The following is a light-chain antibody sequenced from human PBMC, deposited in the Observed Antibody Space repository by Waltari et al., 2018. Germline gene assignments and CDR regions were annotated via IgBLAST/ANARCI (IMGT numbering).Light chain of an antibody. CDR2: DVS. V-gene: IGLV2-14*01. CDR3: SSYTTSGTLDWV. J-gene: IGLJ3*02. Sequence: QSALAQPASVSGSPGQSVTISCTGTSSDVGGYNYVRWYQQRPGKAPTLLIYDVSYRPSGVSNRFSGSKSGNTASLTISGLQAEDEADYHCSSYTTSGTLDWVFGGGTKLTVL. CDR1: SSDVGGYNY.